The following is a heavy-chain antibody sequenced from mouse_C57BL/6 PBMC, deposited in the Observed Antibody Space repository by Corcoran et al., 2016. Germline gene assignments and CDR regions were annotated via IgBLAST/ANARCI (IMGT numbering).Heavy chain of an antibody. D-gene: IGHD2-3*01. CDR1: GYTFTDYY. V-gene: IGHV1-26*01. Sequence: EVQLQQSGPELVKPGASVKISCKASGYTFTDYYMNWVKQSHGKSLEWIGDINPNNGGTSYNQKFKGKATLTVDKSSSTAYMELRSLTSEDSAVYYCARIEIYDGYYFYAMDYWGQGTSVTVSS. CDR3: ARIEIYDGYYFYAMDY. J-gene: IGHJ4*01. CDR2: INPNNGGT.